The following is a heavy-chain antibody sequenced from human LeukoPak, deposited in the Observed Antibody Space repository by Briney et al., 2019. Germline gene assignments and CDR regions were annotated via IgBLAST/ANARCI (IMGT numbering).Heavy chain of an antibody. D-gene: IGHD6-19*01. Sequence: GGSLRLSCTASGFTFSSYAMSWVRQGPGKGLEWVSGLSSSGAKTFYADSVKGRFTISRDNSKNTMFLQMNSLRAEDTALYYCAKDSGWAFGYWGQGTQVTVSS. J-gene: IGHJ4*02. CDR3: AKDSGWAFGY. CDR1: GFTFSSYA. CDR2: LSSSGAKT. V-gene: IGHV3-23*01.